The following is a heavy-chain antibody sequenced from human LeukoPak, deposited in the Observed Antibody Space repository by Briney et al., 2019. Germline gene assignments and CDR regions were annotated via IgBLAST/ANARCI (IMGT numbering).Heavy chain of an antibody. Sequence: SSETLSLTCAVYGGSFSGYYWSWIRQPPGKGLEWIGYIYHSGSTYYNPSLKSRVTISVDRSKNQFSLKLSSVTAADTAVYYCARTYYYDSSGYHFDYWGQGTLVTVSS. D-gene: IGHD3-22*01. CDR1: GGSFSGYY. CDR3: ARTYYYDSSGYHFDY. V-gene: IGHV4-34*01. CDR2: IYHSGST. J-gene: IGHJ4*02.